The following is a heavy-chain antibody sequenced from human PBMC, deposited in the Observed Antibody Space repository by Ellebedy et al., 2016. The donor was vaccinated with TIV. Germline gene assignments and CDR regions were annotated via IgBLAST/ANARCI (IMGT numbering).Heavy chain of an antibody. J-gene: IGHJ3*02. CDR3: ARTRNGRNPVDAFEI. CDR2: IIHTFGTA. V-gene: IGHV1-69*13. Sequence: AASVQVSCKASRGTFSSYAIGWVRQAPGQGLEWMGGIIHTFGTANYAQKFQGSVTITSDESTSTVYMELSSLKSEDKAVYYCARTRNGRNPVDAFEIWGQGTMVSVSS. CDR1: RGTFSSYA.